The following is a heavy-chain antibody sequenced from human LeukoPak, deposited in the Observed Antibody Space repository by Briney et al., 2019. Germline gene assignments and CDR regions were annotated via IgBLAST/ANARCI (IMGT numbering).Heavy chain of an antibody. J-gene: IGHJ4*02. Sequence: SETLSLTCTVSGGSISSSSYYWGWIRQPPGKGLEWIGSIYYSGSTYYNPSLKSRVTISVDTSKNQFSLKLSSVTAADTAVYYCARQRDFWSQYYFDYWGQGTLVTVSS. CDR3: ARQRDFWSQYYFDY. V-gene: IGHV4-39*01. CDR1: GGSISSSSYY. CDR2: IYYSGST. D-gene: IGHD3-3*01.